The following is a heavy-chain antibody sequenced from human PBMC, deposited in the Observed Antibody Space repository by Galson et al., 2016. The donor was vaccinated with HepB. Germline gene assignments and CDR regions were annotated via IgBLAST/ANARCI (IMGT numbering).Heavy chain of an antibody. V-gene: IGHV3-30*18. CDR1: GFTFSSFG. D-gene: IGHD2-21*02. CDR2: ISYDGDHK. J-gene: IGHJ4*02. CDR3: AKDMLIYCGGDCSSPFDY. Sequence: SLRLSCAASGFTFSSFGMHWVRQAPGKGLESVAVISYDGDHKYYADSVKGRLTISRDNSKNTLYLQMNGLRPEDTAVFYCAKDMLIYCGGDCSSPFDYWGQGTLVTVSS.